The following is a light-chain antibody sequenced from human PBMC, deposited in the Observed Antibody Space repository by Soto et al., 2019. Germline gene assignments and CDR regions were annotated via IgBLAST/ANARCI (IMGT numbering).Light chain of an antibody. CDR3: QQYETFSGT. CDR2: DAS. Sequence: DIQMTQSPSTLSASVGDRVTITCRASQSISSWLAWYQQKPGEAPKLLIYDASALPRGVPSRFSGSGSGTKFTLTIASLPPDDFATYYCQQYETFSGTFGPGTKVDIK. V-gene: IGKV1-5*01. J-gene: IGKJ1*01. CDR1: QSISSW.